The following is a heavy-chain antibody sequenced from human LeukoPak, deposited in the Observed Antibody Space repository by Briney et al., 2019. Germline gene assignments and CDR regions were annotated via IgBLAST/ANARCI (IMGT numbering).Heavy chain of an antibody. CDR1: GFSFSFAA. Sequence: PGGSLRLSCATSGFSFSFAAMTCVRQGPGKGLEWVSLISASGANTYYAGSVRGRFTISRDNSKNTVYLQMNSLRAEDTALYYCAKDIQGANWGQGTLVTVSS. CDR2: ISASGANT. J-gene: IGHJ4*02. D-gene: IGHD5-18*01. CDR3: AKDIQGAN. V-gene: IGHV3-23*01.